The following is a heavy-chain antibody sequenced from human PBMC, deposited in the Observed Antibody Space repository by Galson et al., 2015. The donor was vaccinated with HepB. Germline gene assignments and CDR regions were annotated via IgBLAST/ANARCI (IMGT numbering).Heavy chain of an antibody. D-gene: IGHD3-22*01. CDR3: ARSRYYYDSSGYYYFDY. V-gene: IGHV2-70*01. CDR2: IDWDDDK. Sequence: PALVKPTQTLTLTCTFSGFSLSTSGMCVSWIRQPPGKALEWLALIDWDDDKYYSTSLKTRLTISKDTSKNQVVLTMTNMDPVDTATYYCARSRYYYDSSGYYYFDYWGQGTLVTVSS. J-gene: IGHJ4*02. CDR1: GFSLSTSGMC.